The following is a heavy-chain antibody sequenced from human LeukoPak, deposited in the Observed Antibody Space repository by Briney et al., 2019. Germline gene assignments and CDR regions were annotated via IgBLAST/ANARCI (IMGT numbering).Heavy chain of an antibody. D-gene: IGHD4-17*01. J-gene: IGHJ5*02. CDR2: IYYSGST. CDR1: GGSISSSSYY. CDR3: ARHYDYGDSNWFDP. V-gene: IGHV4-39*01. Sequence: SETLSLTCTVSGGSISSSSYYWGWIRQPPGKGLEWIGSIYYSGSTYYNPSLKSRVTISVDTSKNQFSLKLSSVTAADTAVYYCARHYDYGDSNWFDPWGQGTLVTVSS.